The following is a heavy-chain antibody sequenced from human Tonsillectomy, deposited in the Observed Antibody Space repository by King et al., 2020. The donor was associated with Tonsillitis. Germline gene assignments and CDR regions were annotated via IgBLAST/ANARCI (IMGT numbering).Heavy chain of an antibody. V-gene: IGHV3-30*18. J-gene: IGHJ4*02. CDR3: AKDGVGGYFDY. D-gene: IGHD1-26*01. Sequence: VQLVESGGGVVQPGRSLRLSCAASGFTFSSYGMHWVRPAPGKGREWVALISYDGGNKYYADSVKGRFPISRDNSKNTLYLQMNSLRVEDTAVYYCAKDGVGGYFDYWGQGALVTVSS. CDR2: ISYDGGNK. CDR1: GFTFSSYG.